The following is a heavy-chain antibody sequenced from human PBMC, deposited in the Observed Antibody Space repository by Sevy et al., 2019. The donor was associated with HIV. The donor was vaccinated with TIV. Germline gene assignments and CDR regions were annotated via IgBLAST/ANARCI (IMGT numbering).Heavy chain of an antibody. D-gene: IGHD5-18*01. J-gene: IGHJ4*02. Sequence: GGSLRLSCAASRFTFSTYAMHWVRQAPGKGLEWMAVISYDGSNKYYADSVKGRFTISRDNSKNTMYLQMNSLRAEDTAVYYCARDFVDTAMVTTFAFDYWGQGTLVTVSS. CDR3: ARDFVDTAMVTTFAFDY. CDR1: RFTFSTYA. V-gene: IGHV3-30-3*01. CDR2: ISYDGSNK.